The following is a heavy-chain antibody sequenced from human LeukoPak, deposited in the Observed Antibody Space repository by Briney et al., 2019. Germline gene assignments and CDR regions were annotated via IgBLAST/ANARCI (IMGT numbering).Heavy chain of an antibody. V-gene: IGHV3-23*01. Sequence: GGSLRLSCAASGFTFSSYAMSWVRQAPGKGLEWVSAISGSGGSTYYADSVKGRFTISRDNSKNTLYLQMNSLRAEDTAVYYCAKVVWGSYRYGPDHYYYYGMDVWGQGTTVTVSS. D-gene: IGHD3-16*02. CDR3: AKVVWGSYRYGPDHYYYYGMDV. CDR2: ISGSGGST. J-gene: IGHJ6*02. CDR1: GFTFSSYA.